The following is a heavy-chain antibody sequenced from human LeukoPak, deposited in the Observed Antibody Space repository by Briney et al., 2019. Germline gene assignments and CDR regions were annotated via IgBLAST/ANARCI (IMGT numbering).Heavy chain of an antibody. Sequence: PSETLSLTCTVSGGSISSYYWSWIRQPQGKGLEWIGYIYYSGSTNYNPSLKSRVTISVDTSKNQFSLKLSSVTAADTAVYYCAHIGTGVVDYWGQGTLVTVSS. CDR3: AHIGTGVVDY. V-gene: IGHV4-59*01. CDR1: GGSISSYY. D-gene: IGHD4-23*01. CDR2: IYYSGST. J-gene: IGHJ4*02.